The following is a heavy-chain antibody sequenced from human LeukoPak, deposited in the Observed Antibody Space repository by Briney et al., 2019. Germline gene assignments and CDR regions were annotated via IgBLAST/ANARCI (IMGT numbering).Heavy chain of an antibody. CDR2: ISYDGSNK. V-gene: IGHV3-30-3*01. CDR3: ARDSPTYYDCWSGYWWNITTYYYYGMDV. D-gene: IGHD3-3*01. J-gene: IGHJ6*02. Sequence: GGSLRLSCAASGFTFSSYSMHWVRQAPGKGLEWVAVISYDGSNKYYADSVKGRFTIARDNSKNTVYLQMNSLRAEDTAVYYCARDSPTYYDCWSGYWWNITTYYYYGMDVWGQGATVTVSS. CDR1: GFTFSSYS.